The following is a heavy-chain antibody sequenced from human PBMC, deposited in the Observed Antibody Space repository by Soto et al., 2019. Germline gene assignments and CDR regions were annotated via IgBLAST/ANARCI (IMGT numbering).Heavy chain of an antibody. V-gene: IGHV3-7*01. CDR3: ARDHLGIDAFDX. CDR1: GFTFSSYG. D-gene: IGHD7-27*01. CDR2: IKQDGSEK. Sequence: PGGSLRLSWAASGFTFSSYGMSLGRQAPGKGLEWVANIKQDGSEKYYVDSVKGRFTISRDNAKNSLYLQMNSLRAEDTAVYYCARDHLGIDAFDXWGQGTMVTVSS. J-gene: IGHJ3*02.